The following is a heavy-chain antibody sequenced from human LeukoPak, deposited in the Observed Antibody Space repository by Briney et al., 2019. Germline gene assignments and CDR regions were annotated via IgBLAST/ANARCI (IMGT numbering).Heavy chain of an antibody. CDR2: IIPIFGTA. D-gene: IGHD5-12*01. CDR1: GGTFSSYA. CDR3: AREVAMIDPPFLDY. V-gene: IGHV1-69*13. J-gene: IGHJ4*02. Sequence: ASVKVSCKASGGTFSSYAISWVRQAPGQGLEWMGGIIPIFGTANYAQKFLGRVTITADESTSTAYMELSSLRSEDTAVYYCAREVAMIDPPFLDYWGQGTLVTVSS.